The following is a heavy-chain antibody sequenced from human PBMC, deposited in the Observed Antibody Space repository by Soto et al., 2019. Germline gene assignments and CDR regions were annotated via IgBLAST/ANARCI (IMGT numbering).Heavy chain of an antibody. J-gene: IGHJ4*02. V-gene: IGHV3-15*01. D-gene: IGHD4-4*01. CDR2: IKSKTDGGTT. Sequence: GGSLRLSCAASGFTFSNAWMSWVRQAPGKGLEWVGRIKSKTDGGTTDYAAPVKGRFTISRDDSNNTLYLQMNSLKTEDTAVYFCTTDARTTTVKGYWGQGTLVTVSS. CDR1: GFTFSNAW. CDR3: TTDARTTTVKGY.